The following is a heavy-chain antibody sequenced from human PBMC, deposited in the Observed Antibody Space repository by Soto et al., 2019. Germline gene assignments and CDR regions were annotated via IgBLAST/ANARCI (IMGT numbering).Heavy chain of an antibody. CDR1: GFTFGDDA. Sequence: PGGSLRLSCTASGFTFGDDAMSWVRQAPGKGLEWVGFIRSKAYGGTTEYAASVKGRFTISRDDSKSIAYLQMNSLKTEDTAVYYCTRDLHYYDSSGYPGYWGQGTLVTVSS. CDR3: TRDLHYYDSSGYPGY. J-gene: IGHJ4*02. D-gene: IGHD3-22*01. CDR2: IRSKAYGGTT. V-gene: IGHV3-49*04.